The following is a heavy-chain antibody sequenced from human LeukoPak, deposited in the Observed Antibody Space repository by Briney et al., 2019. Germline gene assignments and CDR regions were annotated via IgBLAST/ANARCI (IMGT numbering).Heavy chain of an antibody. V-gene: IGHV3-21*01. Sequence: GSLRLSCAASGFTFSSYSMNWVRQAPGKGLEWVSSISSSSSYIYYADSVKGRFTISRDNAKNSLYLQMNSLRAEDTAVYYCARDRRSRYYFDYWGQGTLVTVSS. D-gene: IGHD6-13*01. J-gene: IGHJ4*02. CDR2: ISSSSSYI. CDR1: GFTFSSYS. CDR3: ARDRRSRYYFDY.